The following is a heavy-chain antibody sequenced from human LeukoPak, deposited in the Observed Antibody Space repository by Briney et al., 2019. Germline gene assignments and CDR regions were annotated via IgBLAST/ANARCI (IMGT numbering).Heavy chain of an antibody. V-gene: IGHV3-53*05. CDR1: GFTVSSNY. J-gene: IGHJ4*02. CDR3: ARDPYNGYYDGSGSSKFDY. CDR2: IYSGGST. D-gene: IGHD3-10*01. Sequence: PGGSLRLSCAASGFTVSSNYMSWVRQAPGKGLEWVSVIYSGGSTYYADSVKGRFTISRDNSKNTVHLQMNSLRAEDTAVYYCARDPYNGYYDGSGSSKFDYWGQGTLVTVSS.